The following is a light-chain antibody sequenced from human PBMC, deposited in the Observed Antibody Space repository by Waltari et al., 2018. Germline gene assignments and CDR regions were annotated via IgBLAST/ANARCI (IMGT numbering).Light chain of an antibody. CDR3: CSYAGTPRVV. Sequence: QSALTQPASVSGSPGQSITISCTGTNNDIGSYNLFSWYQQHPGKAPKVLIFEVNKRPSGVSNRFSGSKSGNTASLTVSGLHPEDEADYYCCSYAGTPRVVFGGGTKLTVL. CDR1: NNDIGSYNL. J-gene: IGLJ2*01. CDR2: EVN. V-gene: IGLV2-23*02.